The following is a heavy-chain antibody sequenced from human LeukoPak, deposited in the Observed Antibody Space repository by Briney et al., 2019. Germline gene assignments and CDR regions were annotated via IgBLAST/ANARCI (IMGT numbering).Heavy chain of an antibody. CDR1: GGSISSGDYY. CDR3: AREAVSRAFDI. D-gene: IGHD2-15*01. CDR2: IYYSGST. Sequence: SEALSLTCTVSGGSISSGDYYWSWIRQPPGKGLEWIGYIYYSGSTYYNPSLKSRVTISVDTSKNQFSLKLSSVTAADTAVYYCAREAVSRAFDIWGQGTMVTVSS. J-gene: IGHJ3*02. V-gene: IGHV4-30-4*08.